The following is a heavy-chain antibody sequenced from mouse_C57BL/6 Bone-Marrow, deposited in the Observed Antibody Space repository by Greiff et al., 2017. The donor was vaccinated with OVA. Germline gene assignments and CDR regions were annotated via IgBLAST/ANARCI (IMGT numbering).Heavy chain of an antibody. CDR2: IYPGSGST. J-gene: IGHJ4*01. D-gene: IGHD2-5*01. CDR3: AREGDYYSNYVLYYYAMDY. Sequence: QVQLQQPGAELVKPGASVKMSCKASGYTFTSYWITWVKQRPGQGLEWIGDIYPGSGSTNYNEKFKSKATLTVDTSSCTAYMQLSSLTSEDSAVYYCAREGDYYSNYVLYYYAMDYWGQGTSVTVSS. V-gene: IGHV1-55*01. CDR1: GYTFTSYW.